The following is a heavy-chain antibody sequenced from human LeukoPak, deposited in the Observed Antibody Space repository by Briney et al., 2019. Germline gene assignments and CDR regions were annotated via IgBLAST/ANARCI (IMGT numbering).Heavy chain of an antibody. CDR2: INHSGST. Sequence: SETLSLTCAVYGGSFSGYHWSWIRQPPGKGLEWIGEINHSGSTNYNPSLKSRVTISVDTSKNQFSLKLSSVTAADTAVYYCARGDLYDAFDIWGQGTMVTVSS. J-gene: IGHJ3*02. CDR3: ARGDLYDAFDI. V-gene: IGHV4-34*01. CDR1: GGSFSGYH. D-gene: IGHD3-16*01.